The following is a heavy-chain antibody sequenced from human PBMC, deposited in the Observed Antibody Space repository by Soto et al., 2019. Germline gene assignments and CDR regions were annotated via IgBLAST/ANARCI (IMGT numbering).Heavy chain of an antibody. CDR1: GFTFSSYA. CDR3: ARVYETYYDFWSGYSSRYGMDV. CDR2: ISYDGSNK. Sequence: GGSLRLSCAASGFTFSSYAMHWVRQAPGKGLEWVAVISYDGSNKYYADSVKGRFTISRDNSKNTLYLQMNSLRAEDTAVYYCARVYETYYDFWSGYSSRYGMDVWGQGTTVTVSS. D-gene: IGHD3-3*01. V-gene: IGHV3-30-3*01. J-gene: IGHJ6*02.